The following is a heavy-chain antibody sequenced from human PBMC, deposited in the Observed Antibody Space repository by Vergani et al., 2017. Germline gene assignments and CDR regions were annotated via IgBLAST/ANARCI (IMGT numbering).Heavy chain of an antibody. V-gene: IGHV4-39*01. J-gene: IGHJ4*02. D-gene: IGHD3-22*01. CDR2: MDYSGST. Sequence: QVQLQESGPGLVKPSETLSLTCTVSGDSVISTDYHWGWIRQPPGKGLEWIGSMDYSGSTSYNPSLESRISISFETPKNQFSLRLTSVTAADTSVYYCASTGGACRASYCHSYDFWGPGTLVGVSS. CDR3: ASTGGACRASYCHSYDF. CDR1: GDSVISTDYH.